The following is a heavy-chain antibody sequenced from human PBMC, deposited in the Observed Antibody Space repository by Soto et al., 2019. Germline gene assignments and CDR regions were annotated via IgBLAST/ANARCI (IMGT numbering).Heavy chain of an antibody. CDR3: AGIAEAGYYFDY. CDR1: GGTFSSYT. CDR2: IIPILGIA. V-gene: IGHV1-69*02. Sequence: QVQLVHSGAEVKKPGSSVKVSCKASGGTFSSYTISGVRQAPGQGLEWMGRIIPILGIANYAQKFQGRVTITADKSTSTAYMELSSLRSEDTAVYYCAGIAEAGYYFDYWGQGTLGTVSS. D-gene: IGHD6-13*01. J-gene: IGHJ4*02.